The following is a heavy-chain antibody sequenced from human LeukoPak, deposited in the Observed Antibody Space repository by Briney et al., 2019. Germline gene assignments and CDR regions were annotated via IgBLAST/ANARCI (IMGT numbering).Heavy chain of an antibody. V-gene: IGHV4-34*01. Sequence: PSETLSLTCAVYRGSFSGYYWSWIRQPPGKGLEWIGEINHSGSTNYNPSLKSRVTISVDTSKNQFSLKLSSVTAADTAVYYCARGRGYYDYVWGSYRSPFDYWGQGTLVTVSS. CDR1: RGSFSGYY. CDR2: INHSGST. D-gene: IGHD3-16*02. J-gene: IGHJ4*02. CDR3: ARGRGYYDYVWGSYRSPFDY.